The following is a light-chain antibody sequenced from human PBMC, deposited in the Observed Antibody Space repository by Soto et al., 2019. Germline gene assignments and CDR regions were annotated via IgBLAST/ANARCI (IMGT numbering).Light chain of an antibody. Sequence: EIVMTQSPATLSVSAGERVTLSCRASQSISSSLAWYQQKPGQATSLLFYGASTRASGVPARFSGSGSGTEFTLTISSLQSEDFAVYYCHQYNGWPRTFGQGTKVEI. V-gene: IGKV3-15*01. J-gene: IGKJ1*01. CDR3: HQYNGWPRT. CDR1: QSISSS. CDR2: GAS.